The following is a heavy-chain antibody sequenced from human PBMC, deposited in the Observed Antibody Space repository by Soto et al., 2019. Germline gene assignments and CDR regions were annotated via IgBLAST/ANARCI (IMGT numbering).Heavy chain of an antibody. CDR1: GFSLSTSGVG. CDR3: ALSGYVPCDP. J-gene: IGHJ5*02. V-gene: IGHV2-5*02. Sequence: QITLKESGPTLVKPTQTLTLTCTFSGFSLSTSGVGVGWIRQPPGKALEWLALIYWDDDKRYSPSLKSRLTITKDTSKNQVALTMTTMDPVDTAADYWALSGYVPCDPWGQGTLVTVSS. D-gene: IGHD5-12*01. CDR2: IYWDDDK.